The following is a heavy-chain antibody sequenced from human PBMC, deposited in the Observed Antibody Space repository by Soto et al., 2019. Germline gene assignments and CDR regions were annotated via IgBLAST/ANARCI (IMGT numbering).Heavy chain of an antibody. V-gene: IGHV2-5*02. J-gene: IGHJ4*02. D-gene: IGHD3-22*01. CDR2: IYWDDDK. Sequence: SGPTLVKPTQTLTLTCTFSGFSLSTSGVGVGWIRQPPGKALEWLALIYWDDDKRYSPSLKSRLTITKDTSKNQVVLTMTNMDPVDTATYYCAHQIRDYDSSGYYYSYYYFDYWGQGTLVTVSS. CDR3: AHQIRDYDSSGYYYSYYYFDY. CDR1: GFSLSTSGVG.